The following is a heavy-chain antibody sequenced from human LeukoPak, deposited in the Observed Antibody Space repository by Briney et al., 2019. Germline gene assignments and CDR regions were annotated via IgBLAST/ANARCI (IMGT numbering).Heavy chain of an antibody. CDR2: ISGSGGST. V-gene: IGHV3-23*01. J-gene: IGHJ4*02. CDR3: ARERGVTSNWNRLYYFDY. CDR1: GFTFSSYA. D-gene: IGHD1-1*01. Sequence: RPGGSLRLSCAASGFTFSSYAMSWVRQAPGKGLEWVSAISGSGGSTYYADSVKGRFTISRDNSKNTLYLQMNSLRAEDTAVYYCARERGVTSNWNRLYYFDYWGQGTLVTVSS.